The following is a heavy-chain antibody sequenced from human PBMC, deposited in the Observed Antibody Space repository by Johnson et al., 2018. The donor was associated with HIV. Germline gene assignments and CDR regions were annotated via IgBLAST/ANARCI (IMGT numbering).Heavy chain of an antibody. CDR2: ISYDGSNK. V-gene: IGHV3-30-3*01. CDR1: GFTFSSYA. CDR3: ARVKGAFDI. J-gene: IGHJ3*02. Sequence: QVQLVESGGGVVQPGRSLRLCCAASGFTFSSYAMHWVRQAPGKGLEWVAVISYDGSNKYYADSVKGRFTISRDNSKNTLYLQMNSLRAEDTAVYYCARVKGAFDIWGQGTMVTVSS.